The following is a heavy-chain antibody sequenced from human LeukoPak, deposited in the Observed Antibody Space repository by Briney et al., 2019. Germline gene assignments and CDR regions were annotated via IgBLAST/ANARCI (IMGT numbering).Heavy chain of an antibody. V-gene: IGHV4-4*07. CDR2: IYTSGST. J-gene: IGHJ4*02. Sequence: SETLSLTCTVSGGSISSYYWSWIRQPAGKGLEWIGRIYTSGSTNYNPSLKSRVTMSVDTSKNQFSLKLSSVTAADTAVYYCARLIADCSSTSCQGGVNYYFDYWGQGTLVTVSS. D-gene: IGHD2-2*01. CDR3: ARLIADCSSTSCQGGVNYYFDY. CDR1: GGSISSYY.